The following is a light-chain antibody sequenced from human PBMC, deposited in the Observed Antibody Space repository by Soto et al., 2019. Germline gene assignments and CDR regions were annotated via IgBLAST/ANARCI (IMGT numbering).Light chain of an antibody. V-gene: IGKV3-11*01. CDR1: HSVSSY. CDR3: QQRSNWT. J-gene: IGKJ1*01. Sequence: EIVFTQSPATLSLSPGERATLSCRASHSVSSYLALYQQKPGQAPSLFIYAASNSATGIPASFSGSGSGTNLTLSSSRLEAEDVAHYHWQQRSNWTFGQGTKVDIK. CDR2: AAS.